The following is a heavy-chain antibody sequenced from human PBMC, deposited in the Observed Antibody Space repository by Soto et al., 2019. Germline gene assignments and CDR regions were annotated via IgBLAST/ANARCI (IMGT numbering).Heavy chain of an antibody. CDR2: IYHSGAT. D-gene: IGHD3-9*01. J-gene: IGHJ4*02. V-gene: IGHV4-30-2*01. CDR3: ARLDFYSFDY. Sequence: SETLSLTFAFSGGSIIMGGYSWSWIVQPPGKVLEWILYIYHSGATYYNPSLSSRFTMSIDTSKNQFSLKLNSMTAADTAVYYCARLDFYSFDYWGQGALVTVSS. CDR1: GGSIIMGGYS.